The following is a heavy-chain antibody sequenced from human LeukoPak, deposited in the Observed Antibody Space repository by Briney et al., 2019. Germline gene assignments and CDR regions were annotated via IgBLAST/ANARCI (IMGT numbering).Heavy chain of an antibody. Sequence: PGGSLRLSCAASGITISSYWMHWVRQAPGKGLEWVSGINWNGGSTGYADSVKGRFTISRDNAENSLYLQMNSLRAEDTALYYCARIDTYYYDSSGYYSAFDIWGQGTIVTVSS. D-gene: IGHD3-22*01. V-gene: IGHV3-20*04. CDR2: INWNGGST. CDR3: ARIDTYYYDSSGYYSAFDI. CDR1: GITISSYW. J-gene: IGHJ3*02.